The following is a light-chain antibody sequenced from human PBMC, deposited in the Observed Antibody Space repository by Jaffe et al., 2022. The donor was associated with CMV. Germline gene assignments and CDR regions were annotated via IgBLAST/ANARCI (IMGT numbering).Light chain of an antibody. CDR1: QTIRSS. Sequence: DIQMTQSPSTLSASEGDRVIITCRASQTIRSSLAWYQQKPGKAPKLLVYTASTLESGVPSRFSGSGSGTQFTLTISSLQPEDVATYYCQQYNTYPWTFGQGTKVEIK. J-gene: IGKJ1*01. V-gene: IGKV1-5*03. CDR2: TAS. CDR3: QQYNTYPWT.